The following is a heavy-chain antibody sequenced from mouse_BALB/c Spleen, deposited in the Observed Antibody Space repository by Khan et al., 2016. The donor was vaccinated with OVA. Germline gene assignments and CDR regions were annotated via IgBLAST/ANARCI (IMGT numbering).Heavy chain of an antibody. V-gene: IGHV1-69*02. D-gene: IGHD2-4*01. Sequence: QVQLQQSGAELVRPGASVKLSCKASGYTFTNYWINWVKQRPGQGLEWIGNIYPSDGYTNYNQTFKDKATLTVDKSSSTASMQLRSPTSEDSAVYYWTREGDTMIRPWFGYWGQGTLVTVSA. CDR2: IYPSDGYT. CDR1: GYTFTNYW. J-gene: IGHJ3*01. CDR3: TREGDTMIRPWFGY.